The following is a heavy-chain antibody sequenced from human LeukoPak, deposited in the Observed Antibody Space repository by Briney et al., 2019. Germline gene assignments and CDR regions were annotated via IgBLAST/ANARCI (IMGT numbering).Heavy chain of an antibody. CDR2: IYTSGST. CDR1: GGSISSYY. CDR3: ARVSVVVTAFDI. Sequence: SETLSLPCTVSGGSISSYYWSWIRQPAGKGLEWIGRIYTSGSTNYNPSLKSRVTMSVDTSKNQFSLKLTSVTAADTAVYYCARVSVVVTAFDIWGQGTMVTVSS. V-gene: IGHV4-4*07. D-gene: IGHD2-15*01. J-gene: IGHJ3*02.